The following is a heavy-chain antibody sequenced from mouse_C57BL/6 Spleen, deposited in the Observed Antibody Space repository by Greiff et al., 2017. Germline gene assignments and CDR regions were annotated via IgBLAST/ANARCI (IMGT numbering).Heavy chain of an antibody. CDR1: GYTFTDYY. Sequence: EVQLQQSGPELVKISCKASGYTFTDYYMNWVKQSHGKSLEWIGDINPNNGGTSYNQKFKGKATLTVDKSSSTAYMELRSLTSEDSAVYYCARSPLYYGTRDYAMDYWGQGTSVTVSS. J-gene: IGHJ4*01. V-gene: IGHV1-26*01. CDR2: INPNNGGT. D-gene: IGHD1-1*01. CDR3: ARSPLYYGTRDYAMDY.